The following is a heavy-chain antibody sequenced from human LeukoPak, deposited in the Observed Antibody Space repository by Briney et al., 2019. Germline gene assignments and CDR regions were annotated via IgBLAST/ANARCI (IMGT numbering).Heavy chain of an antibody. CDR3: ASNDYRDEGIDS. CDR1: GFTVSNNY. CDR2: IYSGGTT. V-gene: IGHV3-53*01. D-gene: IGHD4-17*01. Sequence: GGSLRLSCAVSGFTVSNNYVSWVRQAPGKGLEWVSVIYSGGTTYYADSVKGRFTISRDNSKNTVYLQMNSLRVEDTAVYFCASNDYRDEGIDSWGQGTLVTVSS. J-gene: IGHJ4*02.